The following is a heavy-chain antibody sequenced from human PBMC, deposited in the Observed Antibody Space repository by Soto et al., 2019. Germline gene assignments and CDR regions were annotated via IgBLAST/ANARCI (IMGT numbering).Heavy chain of an antibody. V-gene: IGHV1-3*04. Sequence: QVQFVQSGADEKKPGASVKVSCKASGYTFSNYAINWVRQAPGQRLEWMGWITTGNGNTKYSQKFQGRVTISRDTTGSTAYMELSSLGSEETTVYYCARGVITTRVVPRRLADYWGQGTLVTVAS. CDR2: ITTGNGNT. D-gene: IGHD3-22*01. CDR3: ARGVITTRVVPRRLADY. J-gene: IGHJ4*02. CDR1: GYTFSNYA.